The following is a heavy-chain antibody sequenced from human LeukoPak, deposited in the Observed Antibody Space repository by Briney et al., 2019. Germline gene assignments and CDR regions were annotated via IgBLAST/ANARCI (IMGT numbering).Heavy chain of an antibody. V-gene: IGHV1-24*01. CDR1: GYTLTELS. CDR3: ATDRSYSGLSWFDP. D-gene: IGHD6-13*01. Sequence: GASVKVSCKVSGYTLTELSMHWVRQAPGKGLEWMGGFDPEDGETIYAQKFQGRVTVTEDTSTDTAYMELSSLRSEDTAVYYCATDRSYSGLSWFDPWGQGTLVTVSS. J-gene: IGHJ5*02. CDR2: FDPEDGET.